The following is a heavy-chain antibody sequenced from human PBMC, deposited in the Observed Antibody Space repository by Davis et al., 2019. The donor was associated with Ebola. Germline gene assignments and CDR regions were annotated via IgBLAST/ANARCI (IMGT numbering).Heavy chain of an antibody. J-gene: IGHJ3*02. V-gene: IGHV5-51*01. CDR1: GYTFTRYW. CDR3: AAATVTTTLPPFDI. CDR2: IYPGDSNV. D-gene: IGHD4-17*01. Sequence: PGGSLRLSCEGFGYTFTRYWIGWVRQMPGKGLEWLGIIYPGDSNVKYSPSFEGQVTISVDKSISTAYLQWSSLKASDTAMYYCAAATVTTTLPPFDIWGQGTMVTVSS.